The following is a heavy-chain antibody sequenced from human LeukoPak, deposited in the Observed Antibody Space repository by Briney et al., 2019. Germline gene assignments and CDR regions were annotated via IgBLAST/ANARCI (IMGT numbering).Heavy chain of an antibody. Sequence: PGGSLRLSCAASGFTFSSYAMHWVRQAPGKGLEHVSAINSKGGNTYYANSVKGRFTISRDNSMNTLYLQMGSLRAEDMAVYYCARDPGRAGTTEWYYFDPWGQGTLVTVSS. CDR3: ARDPGRAGTTEWYYFDP. D-gene: IGHD3-3*01. CDR2: INSKGGNT. CDR1: GFTFSSYA. J-gene: IGHJ4*02. V-gene: IGHV3-64*01.